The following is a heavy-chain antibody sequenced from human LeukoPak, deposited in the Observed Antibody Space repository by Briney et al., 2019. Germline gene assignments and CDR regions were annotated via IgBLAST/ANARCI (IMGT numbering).Heavy chain of an antibody. CDR1: GFTFSSYG. CDR2: ISYDGSNK. D-gene: IGHD3-22*01. V-gene: IGHV3-30*18. CDR3: AKDPGYYDNTDAFDI. J-gene: IGHJ3*02. Sequence: GGSLRLSCAASGFTFSSYGMHWVRQAPGKGLEWVAVISYDGSNKYYADSVKGRFTISRDNSKNTLYLQMYSLRAEDTAVYYCAKDPGYYDNTDAFDIWGQGTMVTVSS.